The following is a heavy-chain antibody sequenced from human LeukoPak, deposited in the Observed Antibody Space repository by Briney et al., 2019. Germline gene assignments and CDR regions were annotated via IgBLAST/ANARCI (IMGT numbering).Heavy chain of an antibody. CDR3: ARSLGYCSGGSCYSAEYYFDY. D-gene: IGHD2-15*01. CDR1: GFTFSDYY. V-gene: IGHV3-11*06. J-gene: IGHJ4*02. CDR2: ISSSSYT. Sequence: GGSLRLSCAASGFTFSDYYMSWIRQAPGKGLEWVSYISSSSYTNYADSVKGRFTISRDNAKNSLYLQMNSLRAEDTAVYYCARSLGYCSGGSCYSAEYYFDYWGQGTLVTVSS.